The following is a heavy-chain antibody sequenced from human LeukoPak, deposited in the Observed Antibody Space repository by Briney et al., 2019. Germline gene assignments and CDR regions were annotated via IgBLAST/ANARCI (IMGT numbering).Heavy chain of an antibody. D-gene: IGHD5-18*01. CDR1: GYXFSSNW. CDR2: IYPGDSDT. CDR3: ARQDAGSYGYFAY. V-gene: IGHV5-51*01. J-gene: IGHJ4*02. Sequence: GESLKISCNGSGYXFSSNWICWVRQMPGKGLEWMGIIYPGDSDTRFSPSFQGQVTISADKSISTAYLQWSSLKASDTAMYYCARQDAGSYGYFAYWGQGTLVTVSS.